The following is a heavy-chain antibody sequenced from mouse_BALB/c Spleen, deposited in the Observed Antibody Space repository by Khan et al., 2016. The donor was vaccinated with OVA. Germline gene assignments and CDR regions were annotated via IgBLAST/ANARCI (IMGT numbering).Heavy chain of an antibody. CDR1: GYSITSDYA. CDR2: ITYSGST. Sequence: EVELVESGPGLVKPSQSLSLTCTVTGYSITSDYAWNWIRQFPGNKLEWLGHITYSGSTSYNPSLKGRISITRDTSKNQVFLQLNSVTTEDTATYYCARWFAYWGQGTLVTVSA. V-gene: IGHV3-2*02. J-gene: IGHJ3*01. CDR3: ARWFAY.